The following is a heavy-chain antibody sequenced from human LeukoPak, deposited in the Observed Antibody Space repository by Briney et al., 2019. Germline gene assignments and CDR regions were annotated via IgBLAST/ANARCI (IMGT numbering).Heavy chain of an antibody. CDR1: GYTFTRYY. CDR3: ARGGEYYYDSSGYPMYYFDY. D-gene: IGHD3-22*01. J-gene: IGHJ4*02. CDR2: INPSGGST. V-gene: IGHV1-46*01. Sequence: ASVKVSCKASGYTFTRYYMYWVRQAPGQGLEWMGIINPSGGSTNYAQKFQGRVTMTRDMSTSTVYMELSSLRSEDTAVYYCARGGEYYYDSSGYPMYYFDYWGQGTLVTVSS.